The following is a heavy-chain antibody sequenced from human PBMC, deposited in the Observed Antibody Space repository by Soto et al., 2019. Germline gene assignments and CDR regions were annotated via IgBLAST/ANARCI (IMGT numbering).Heavy chain of an antibody. CDR1: GGSINTFY. J-gene: IGHJ4*02. V-gene: IGHV4-4*07. CDR3: AREGSYSAYNFAHGIQLWSFDF. CDR2: IFSSGST. Sequence: SETLSLTCTVSGGSINTFYWSWVRQPAGKGLEWIGRIFSSGSTSFNPSLESRVAMSVDTSKNHLSLNLSSVTAADMAVYYCAREGSYSAYNFAHGIQLWSFDFWGQGALVTVSS. D-gene: IGHD5-12*01.